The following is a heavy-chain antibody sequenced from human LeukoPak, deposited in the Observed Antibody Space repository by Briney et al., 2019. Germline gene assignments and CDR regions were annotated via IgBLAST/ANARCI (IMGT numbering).Heavy chain of an antibody. Sequence: GGSLRLSCAASGFTFSRYGMHWVRQAPGKGLGWVAVIWFDGSNKYYVDSVKGRFTISRDNSKNTLYLQMNSLRAEDTAVYYCTRDSTNWFFDYWGQGALVTVSS. V-gene: IGHV3-33*01. CDR2: IWFDGSNK. CDR1: GFTFSRYG. J-gene: IGHJ4*02. D-gene: IGHD6-13*01. CDR3: TRDSTNWFFDY.